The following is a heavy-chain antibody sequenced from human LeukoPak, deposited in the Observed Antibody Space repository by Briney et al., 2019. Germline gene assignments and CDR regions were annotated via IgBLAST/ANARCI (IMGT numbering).Heavy chain of an antibody. J-gene: IGHJ4*02. CDR3: AKDPGGFLDY. CDR1: GFTFSSYG. CDR2: ISYEGSNK. V-gene: IGHV3-30*18. D-gene: IGHD3-16*01. Sequence: GGSLTLSCAASGFTFSSYGMHWVRPAPGKGLAWVAVISYEGSNKSYANSEKDRLTNSRNNSKNTLYLQMNSLRAEDTAMYYCAKDPGGFLDYGGQGTLVTVSS.